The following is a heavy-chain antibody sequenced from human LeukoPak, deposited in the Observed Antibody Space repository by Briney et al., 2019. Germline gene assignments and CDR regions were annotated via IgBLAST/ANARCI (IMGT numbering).Heavy chain of an antibody. CDR3: VRLDLAYCGGDCYSNWFDP. V-gene: IGHV4-59*01. J-gene: IGHJ5*02. CDR1: GGSISSYY. D-gene: IGHD2-21*02. CDR2: IYYSRST. Sequence: PSETLSLTCTVSGGSISSYYWSWIRQPPGKGLEWIGYIYYSRSTNYNPSLKSRVTISVDTSKNQFSLKLSSVTAADTAVYYCVRLDLAYCGGDCYSNWFDPWGQGTLVTVSS.